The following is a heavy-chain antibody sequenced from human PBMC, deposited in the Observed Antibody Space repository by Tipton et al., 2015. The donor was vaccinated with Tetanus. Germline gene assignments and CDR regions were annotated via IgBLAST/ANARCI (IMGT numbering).Heavy chain of an antibody. D-gene: IGHD6-6*01. V-gene: IGHV3-30*03. CDR1: GFTFSSYG. J-gene: IGHJ6*02. Sequence: SLRLSCAASGFTFSSYGMHWVRQAPGKGLEWVAVISYDGSNKYYADSVKGRFTISRDNAKNSLYLQMNSLRAEDTAVYYCATEYSSSSGYYYYGMDVWGQGTTVTVSS. CDR2: ISYDGSNK. CDR3: ATEYSSSSGYYYYGMDV.